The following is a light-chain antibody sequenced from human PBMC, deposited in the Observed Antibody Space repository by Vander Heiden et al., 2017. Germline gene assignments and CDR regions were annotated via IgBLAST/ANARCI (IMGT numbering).Light chain of an antibody. CDR1: QSVSSSY. CDR3: QQYGSSPRT. CDR2: GAS. J-gene: IGKJ1*01. V-gene: IGKV3-20*01. Sequence: VLTQSPGTLSLSPGKRATLSCGASQSVSSSYLAWYQQKPGQAPRLLIYGASSRATGIPDRFSGSGSGTDFTLTISRLEPEDFAVYYCQQYGSSPRTFGQGTKVEIK.